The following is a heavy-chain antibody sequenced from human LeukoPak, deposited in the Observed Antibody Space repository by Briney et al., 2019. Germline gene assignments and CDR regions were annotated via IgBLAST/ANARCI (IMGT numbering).Heavy chain of an antibody. J-gene: IGHJ4*02. CDR1: GFTYSNYW. Sequence: GGSLRLSCVGSGFTYSNYWMHWVRQAPGKGLEWVAYTRDDASKTWYGGSVKGRFTISRDNSKNTLYLHMNSVRGEDTAMYYCANGDCRGGRCSSGAHWGQGTLVTVSS. CDR2: TRDDASKT. V-gene: IGHV3-30*02. CDR3: ANGDCRGGRCSSGAH. D-gene: IGHD2-15*01.